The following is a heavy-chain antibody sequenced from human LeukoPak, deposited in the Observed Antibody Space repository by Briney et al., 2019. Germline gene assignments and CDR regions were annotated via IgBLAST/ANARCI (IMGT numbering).Heavy chain of an antibody. CDR2: ISVSGNT. D-gene: IGHD3-10*01. Sequence: PGGSLRLSCAASGFTLSSYAMSWVRQGPGKGLEWVSAISVSGNTYHADSVKGRFTISRDSSKNTLYLQMNSLRAEDAAVYYCAREGSVSTYYYYYYMDVWGKGTTVTISS. V-gene: IGHV3-23*01. J-gene: IGHJ6*03. CDR1: GFTLSSYA. CDR3: AREGSVSTYYYYYYMDV.